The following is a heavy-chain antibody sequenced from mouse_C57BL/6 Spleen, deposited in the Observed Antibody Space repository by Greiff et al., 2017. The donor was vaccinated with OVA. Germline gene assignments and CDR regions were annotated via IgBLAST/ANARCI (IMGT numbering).Heavy chain of an antibody. CDR2: LWTGGGT. V-gene: IGHV2-9-1*01. J-gene: IGHJ1*03. D-gene: IGHD1-1*01. CDR1: GFSLTSYA. CDR3: ARYYYGSSYVDWYFDV. Sequence: QVQLKESGPGLVAPSQSLSITCTVSGFSLTSYAISWVRQPPGKGLEWLGVLWTGGGTNYNSALKSRLSLSKDNSKSQVFLKMNSLQTDDTARYYCARYYYGSSYVDWYFDVWGTGTTVTVAS.